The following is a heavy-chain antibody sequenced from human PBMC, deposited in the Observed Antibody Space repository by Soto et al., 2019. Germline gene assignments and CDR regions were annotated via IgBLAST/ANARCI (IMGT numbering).Heavy chain of an antibody. CDR2: IYPGDSDI. CDR3: ARFRAPRRQLISMSFHL. V-gene: IGHV5-51*01. D-gene: IGHD6-13*01. CDR1: GYNFPTYW. Sequence: GESLKISCKGSGYNFPTYWIAWVRQTPGRGLEWMGMIYPGDSDIRYNPSFRGRVTISADKSITSAFVQLGSLKASDSAIYYCARFRAPRRQLISMSFHLWGRGTLVTVSS. J-gene: IGHJ4*03.